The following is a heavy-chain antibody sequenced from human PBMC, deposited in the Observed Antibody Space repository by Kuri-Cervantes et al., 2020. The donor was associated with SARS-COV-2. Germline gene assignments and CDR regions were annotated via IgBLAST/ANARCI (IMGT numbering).Heavy chain of an antibody. CDR2: IYSGGST. CDR1: GFTVSSNY. J-gene: IGHJ4*02. D-gene: IGHD6-13*01. V-gene: IGHV3-53*01. Sequence: GESLEISCAASGFTVSSNYMSWVRQAPGKGLELVSVIYSGGSTYYADSVKGRLTISRDNSKNTLYLQMNSLRAEDTAVYYCARVVGYSSSWYYFDYWGQGTLVTVSS. CDR3: ARVVGYSSSWYYFDY.